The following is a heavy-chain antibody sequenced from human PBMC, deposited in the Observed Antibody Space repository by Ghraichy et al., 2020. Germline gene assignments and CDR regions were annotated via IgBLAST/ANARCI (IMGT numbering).Heavy chain of an antibody. D-gene: IGHD6-13*01. Sequence: SETLSLTCTVSGGSISSYYWSWIRQPAGKGLEWIGRIYTSGSTNYNPSLKSRVTMSVDTSKNQFSLKLSSVTAADTAVYYCARVGGKGSSWSKHWFDPWGQGTLVTVSS. CDR2: IYTSGST. J-gene: IGHJ5*02. CDR3: ARVGGKGSSWSKHWFDP. CDR1: GGSISSYY. V-gene: IGHV4-4*07.